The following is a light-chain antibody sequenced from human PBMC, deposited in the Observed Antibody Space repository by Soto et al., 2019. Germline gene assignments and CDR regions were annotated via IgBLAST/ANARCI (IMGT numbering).Light chain of an antibody. Sequence: QSALTQPPSASGSPGQSVTISCTGTKNDIGVYDFVSWYQHHPGKAPRLIIYEVVQRPSGVPDRFSGSKSGNTASLTVSGLQDAHEADYFCKSYAGSNTYVFGSGTKVTV. J-gene: IGLJ1*01. CDR2: EVV. V-gene: IGLV2-8*01. CDR1: KNDIGVYDF. CDR3: KSYAGSNTYV.